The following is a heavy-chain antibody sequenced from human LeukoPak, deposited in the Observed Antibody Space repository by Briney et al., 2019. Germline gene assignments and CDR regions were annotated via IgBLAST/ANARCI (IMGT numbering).Heavy chain of an antibody. J-gene: IGHJ2*01. V-gene: IGHV4-30-4*01. CDR1: GGSISSGGHY. D-gene: IGHD6-13*01. CDR2: IYYSGST. Sequence: SETLSLTCTVSGGSISSGGHYWSWIRQPPGKGLEWIGYIYYSGSTHYNPSLKSRVTISVDTSKNQFSLKLYSVTAADTAVYYCALSRNTAWYFDLWGRGTLVTVST. CDR3: ALSRNTAWYFDL.